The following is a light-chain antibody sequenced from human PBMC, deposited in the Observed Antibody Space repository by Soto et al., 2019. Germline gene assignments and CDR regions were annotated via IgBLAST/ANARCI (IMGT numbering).Light chain of an antibody. Sequence: DIQMTQSPSSLSASVGERVTITCRASQSIDKYLNWYQHKPGKAPYLLIYAASHLRSGVPTRFRGSGTGTSFTLTISSLQYEDLATYYCQQSYSSPGTFGRGTKVELK. CDR1: QSIDKY. J-gene: IGKJ1*01. V-gene: IGKV1-39*01. CDR2: AAS. CDR3: QQSYSSPGT.